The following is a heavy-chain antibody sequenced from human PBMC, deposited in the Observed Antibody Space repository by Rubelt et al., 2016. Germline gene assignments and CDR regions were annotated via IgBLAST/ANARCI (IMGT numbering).Heavy chain of an antibody. J-gene: IGHJ4*02. CDR1: GYSFTSHW. D-gene: IGHD2-2*01. V-gene: IGHV5-51*01. CDR2: IYSGDSDT. CDR3: ARGWKYQLLIDY. Sequence: EVQLVQSGAEVKKPGESLKISCKGSGYSFTSHWIGWVRQMPGQGLAWMGIIYSGDSDTRYRPSFQGQVTISDDKSISTAYLQWSSLKASDTAMYYCARGWKYQLLIDYWGQGTLVTVSS.